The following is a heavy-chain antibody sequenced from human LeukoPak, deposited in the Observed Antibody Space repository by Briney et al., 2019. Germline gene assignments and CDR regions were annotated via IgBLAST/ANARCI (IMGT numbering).Heavy chain of an antibody. CDR1: GYTFTSYA. CDR3: AREGEYSSGWACFDY. Sequence: GASVKVSCKASGYTFTSYAMHWVRQAPGQRLEWVGWINAGNGNTKYSQKFQGRVTITRDTSASTAYMELSSLRSEDTAVYYCAREGEYSSGWACFDYWGQGTLVTVSS. D-gene: IGHD6-19*01. CDR2: INAGNGNT. V-gene: IGHV1-3*01. J-gene: IGHJ4*02.